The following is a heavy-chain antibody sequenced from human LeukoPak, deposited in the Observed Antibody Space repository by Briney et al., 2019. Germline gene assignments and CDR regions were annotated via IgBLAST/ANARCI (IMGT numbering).Heavy chain of an antibody. J-gene: IGHJ4*02. CDR1: GFTFSSYA. V-gene: IGHV3-30-3*01. Sequence: GGSLRLSCAASGFTFSSYAMHWVRQAPGKGLEWVAVISYGGSNKYYADSVKGRFTISRDNSKNTLYLQMNSLRAEDTAVYYCARGHDSSGYCSDYWGQGTLVTVSS. D-gene: IGHD3-22*01. CDR2: ISYGGSNK. CDR3: ARGHDSSGYCSDY.